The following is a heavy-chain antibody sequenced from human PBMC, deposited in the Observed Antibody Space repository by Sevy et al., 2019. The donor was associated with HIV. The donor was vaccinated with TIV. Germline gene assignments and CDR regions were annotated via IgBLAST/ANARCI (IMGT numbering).Heavy chain of an antibody. D-gene: IGHD1-1*01. CDR2: IYSGVST. CDR3: ARARPYKRGSFDP. CDR1: GFTVSSNY. J-gene: IGHJ5*02. Sequence: GGSLRLSCAASGFTVSSNYMSWVRQAPGKGLEWVSVIYSGVSTYYADSVKGRFTISRDNAKNTLYLQMNSLRAEDTAVYYCARARPYKRGSFDPWGQGTLVTVSS. V-gene: IGHV3-53*01.